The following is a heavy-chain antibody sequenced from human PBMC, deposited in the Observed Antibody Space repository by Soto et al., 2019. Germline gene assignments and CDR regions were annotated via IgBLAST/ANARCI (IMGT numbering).Heavy chain of an antibody. CDR3: AKYDYTNSCFDS. CDR2: VYSSGST. J-gene: IGHJ4*03. V-gene: IGHV4-59*01. Sequence: ASETLSLTCTVSGGSISSYYWSWIRQPPGRGLEWIGYVYSSGSTNYNPSLKSRITITVDTSKNQFSLNVNSVTAADTAIYYCAKYDYTNSCFDSWGQGTLVTVSS. CDR1: GGSISSYY. D-gene: IGHD3-16*01.